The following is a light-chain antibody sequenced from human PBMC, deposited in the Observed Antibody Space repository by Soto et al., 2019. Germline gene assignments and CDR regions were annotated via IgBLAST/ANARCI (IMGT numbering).Light chain of an antibody. CDR3: QKYNNSPEYT. V-gene: IGKV3-20*01. CDR2: GAS. CDR1: QSVTSRY. Sequence: EIWLTQSPGTLSLSPGERATLSCKAIQSVTSRYLAWYQKKPGQAHRLLIYGASSRATGIQDRFSGSGSGTDFTLTISRLESEDFAVYFCQKYNNSPEYTFGKGTKLEIK. J-gene: IGKJ2*01.